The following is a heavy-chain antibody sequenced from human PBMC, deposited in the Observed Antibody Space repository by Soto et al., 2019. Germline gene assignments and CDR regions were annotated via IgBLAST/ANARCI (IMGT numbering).Heavy chain of an antibody. CDR3: ERPTYYYDSSGPTAY. CDR2: ISSSSSTI. J-gene: IGHJ4*02. Sequence: VASLRIRCTGFGVTIGNFRINWIRQATGKGLEWVSYISSSSSTILYTDSVKGRFTVSRDNAKNSLYLQMNSLRAEDTAVYYCERPTYYYDSSGPTAYWGQGTLVNVSS. V-gene: IGHV3-48*01. D-gene: IGHD3-22*01. CDR1: GVTIGNFR.